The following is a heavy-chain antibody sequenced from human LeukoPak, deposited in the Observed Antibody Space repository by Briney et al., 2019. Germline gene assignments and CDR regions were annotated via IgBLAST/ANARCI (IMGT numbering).Heavy chain of an antibody. V-gene: IGHV3-30*03. CDR3: ARASLTSYYYDSSGYHGAFDI. CDR2: ISYDGSDK. J-gene: IGHJ3*02. CDR1: GFTFSYFG. Sequence: GRSLRLSCAASGFTFSYFGIHWVRQAPGKGLEWLAAISYDGSDKYYADSVKGRFTISRVNSKNVVDLQMNSLRAEDTAVYYCARASLTSYYYDSSGYHGAFDIWGQGTMVTVSS. D-gene: IGHD3-22*01.